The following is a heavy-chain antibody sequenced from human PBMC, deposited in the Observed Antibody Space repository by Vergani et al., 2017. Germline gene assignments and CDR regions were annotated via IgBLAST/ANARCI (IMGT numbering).Heavy chain of an antibody. D-gene: IGHD3-10*01. Sequence: EVQLLESGGGFVQPGGSLRLSCAASGFTFSSYAMSWVRQAPGKGLEWVSAISGSGGSTYYADSVKGRFTISRDSSKNTLYLQMNSLSAEDTAVYYCAKWVYGSGSYSYYFDYWGQGTLVTVSS. CDR2: ISGSGGST. V-gene: IGHV3-23*01. CDR1: GFTFSSYA. J-gene: IGHJ4*02. CDR3: AKWVYGSGSYSYYFDY.